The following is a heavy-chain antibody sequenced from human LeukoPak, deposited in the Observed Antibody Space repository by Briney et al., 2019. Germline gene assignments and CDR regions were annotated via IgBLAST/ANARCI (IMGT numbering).Heavy chain of an antibody. D-gene: IGHD4-17*01. CDR2: ISAYNGNT. J-gene: IGHJ4*02. CDR3: ARDYGDYYFDY. Sequence: GASVKVSCKASGYTFTGYYMHWVRQAPGQGLEWMGWISAYNGNTNYAQKLQGRVTMTTDTSTSTAYMELRSLRSVDTAVYYYARDYGDYYFDYWGQGTLVTVSS. CDR1: GYTFTGYY. V-gene: IGHV1-18*04.